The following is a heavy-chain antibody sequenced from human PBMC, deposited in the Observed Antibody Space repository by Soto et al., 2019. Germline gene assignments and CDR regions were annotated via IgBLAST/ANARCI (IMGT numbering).Heavy chain of an antibody. D-gene: IGHD3-3*01. CDR3: ARLGASSEYYDFWSGYYRAWFDR. V-gene: IGHV5-51*01. CDR2: IYPGDSDT. Sequence: GASLKISCKGSGYSFTSYWIGWVRQMPGKGLEWMGIIYPGDSDTRYSPSFQGQVTISADKSISTAYLQWSSLKASDTAMYYCARLGASSEYYDFWSGYYRAWFDRWGQGTLVTVS. CDR1: GYSFTSYW. J-gene: IGHJ5*02.